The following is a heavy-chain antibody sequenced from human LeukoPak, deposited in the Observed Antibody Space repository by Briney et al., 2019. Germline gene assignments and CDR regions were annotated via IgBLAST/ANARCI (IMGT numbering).Heavy chain of an antibody. Sequence: PGGSLRLSCAASGFTFSSFGMHWVRQAPGKGLEWVAFIRYDGSHKYYADSVKGRFTISRDNAKNTLYLQMTSLRAEDTAVYYCARLGARSGSYDYWGQGTLVTVSS. V-gene: IGHV3-30*02. J-gene: IGHJ4*02. CDR3: ARLGARSGSYDY. CDR1: GFTFSSFG. CDR2: IRYDGSHK. D-gene: IGHD3-10*01.